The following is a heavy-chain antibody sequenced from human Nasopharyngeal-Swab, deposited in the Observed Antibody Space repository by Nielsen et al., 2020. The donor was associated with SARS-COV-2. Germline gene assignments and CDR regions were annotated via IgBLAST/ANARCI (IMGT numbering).Heavy chain of an antibody. V-gene: IGHV1-8*01. D-gene: IGHD5-18*01. CDR2: MNPNSGNT. Sequence: ASVKVSCKASGYTFTSYDINWVRQATGQGLEWMGWMNPNSGNTGYAQKFQGRVTMTRNTSIGTAYMELSSLRSEDTAVYYCARGVQRTWIQLWLPGGRVGWFDPWGQGTLVTVSS. CDR1: GYTFTSYD. CDR3: ARGVQRTWIQLWLPGGRVGWFDP. J-gene: IGHJ5*02.